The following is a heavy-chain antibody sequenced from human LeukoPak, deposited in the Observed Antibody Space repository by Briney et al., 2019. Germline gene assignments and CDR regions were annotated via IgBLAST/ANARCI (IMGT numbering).Heavy chain of an antibody. J-gene: IGHJ4*02. D-gene: IGHD3-10*01. CDR3: ARNRASGTPYFDY. CDR1: RGSISGFY. V-gene: IGHV4-59*08. Sequence: SETLSLTCTISRGSISGFYWSWIRQPPGKGLEWIGYIYYSGSSNYNPSLKSRVTISVDTSKDQFSLKLSSVTAADTAVYYCARNRASGTPYFDYWGQGLLVTVSS. CDR2: IYYSGSS.